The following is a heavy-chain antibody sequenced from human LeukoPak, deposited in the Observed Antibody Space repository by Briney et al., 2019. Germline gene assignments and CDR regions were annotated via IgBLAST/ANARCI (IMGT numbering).Heavy chain of an antibody. Sequence: PGGSLALDCAASGFTFSNYGMHWDREDLGKGRGRVAVIWYDGSNKYYSDSVRGRFIISRDNSKNTLYLQMNSLRAEDTAVYYCARGYDYGDYGVVEWGQGTLVTVSS. CDR2: IWYDGSNK. CDR3: ARGYDYGDYGVVE. CDR1: GFTFSNYG. V-gene: IGHV3-33*01. J-gene: IGHJ4*02. D-gene: IGHD4-17*01.